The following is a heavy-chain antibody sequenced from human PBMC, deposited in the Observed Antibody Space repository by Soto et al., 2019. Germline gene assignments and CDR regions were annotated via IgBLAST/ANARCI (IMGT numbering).Heavy chain of an antibody. J-gene: IGHJ4*02. V-gene: IGHV1-69*01. CDR2: SIPIFGTA. CDR1: GGTFSSDA. D-gene: IGHD3-10*01. Sequence: QVQLVQPGAEVKKPGSSVKVSCKASGGTFSSDAISWVRQAPGQGLEWMGGSIPIFGTANYAQKFQGRVTITADESTSTAYMELSSLRSEDTAVYYCARDYYYGSGSWYYFDYWGQGTLVTVSS. CDR3: ARDYYYGSGSWYYFDY.